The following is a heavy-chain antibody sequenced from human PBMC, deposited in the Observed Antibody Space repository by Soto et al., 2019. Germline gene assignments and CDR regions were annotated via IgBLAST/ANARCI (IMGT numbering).Heavy chain of an antibody. CDR1: GYTFTSYG. Sequence: ASVKVSCKASGYTFTSYGMRWVRQAPGQGLEWMGWISADNGNTNYEQKIQGRVTMTTDTSTSTAYMGLRSLRSDDTAVYYCERGVTRDYGILTGYHAVFDIWGQGTMVTVSS. J-gene: IGHJ3*02. CDR2: ISADNGNT. D-gene: IGHD3-9*01. CDR3: ERGVTRDYGILTGYHAVFDI. V-gene: IGHV1-18*01.